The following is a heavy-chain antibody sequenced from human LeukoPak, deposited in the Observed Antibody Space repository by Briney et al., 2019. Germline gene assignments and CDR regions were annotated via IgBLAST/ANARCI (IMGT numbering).Heavy chain of an antibody. V-gene: IGHV4-59*01. Sequence: SETLSLTCTVSGGSTSSYYWSWIRQPPGKGLEWIGYIYYSGSTNYNPSLKSRVTISVDTSKDQFSLKLSSVTAADTAVYYCASGYCSGGSCYYYMDVWGKGTTVTVSS. D-gene: IGHD2-15*01. CDR2: IYYSGST. J-gene: IGHJ6*03. CDR1: GGSTSSYY. CDR3: ASGYCSGGSCYYYMDV.